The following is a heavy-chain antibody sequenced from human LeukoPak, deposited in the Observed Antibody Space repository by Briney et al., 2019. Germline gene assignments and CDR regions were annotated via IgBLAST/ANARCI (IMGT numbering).Heavy chain of an antibody. V-gene: IGHV3-30-3*01. Sequence: PGGSLRLSCAASGFTFSSYAMHWVRQAPGKGLEWVAVISYDGSNKYYADSVKGRFTISRDNSKNTLYLQMNSLRAGDTAVYYCAREPSPYDSSGNFDCWGQGTLVTVSS. J-gene: IGHJ4*02. CDR1: GFTFSSYA. CDR3: AREPSPYDSSGNFDC. CDR2: ISYDGSNK. D-gene: IGHD3-22*01.